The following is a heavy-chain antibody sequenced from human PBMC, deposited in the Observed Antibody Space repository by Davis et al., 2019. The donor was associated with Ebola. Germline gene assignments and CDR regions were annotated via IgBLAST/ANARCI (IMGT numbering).Heavy chain of an antibody. J-gene: IGHJ4*02. D-gene: IGHD3-10*01. CDR3: RSGGYYGSGSYDY. CDR2: INAGNGDT. CDR1: GYIFTSYA. Sequence: AASVKVSCKASGYIFTSYAMHWVRQAPGQRLEWMGWINAGNGDTKYSQKFRGRVTITRDTSASTSYMELSSLRSEDTAVYYCRSGGYYGSGSYDYWGQGTLVTVSS. V-gene: IGHV1-3*01.